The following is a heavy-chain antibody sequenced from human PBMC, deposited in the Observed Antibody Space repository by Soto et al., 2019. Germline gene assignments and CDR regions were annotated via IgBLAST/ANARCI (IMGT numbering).Heavy chain of an antibody. CDR2: ISGSGAAA. V-gene: IGHV3-23*01. Sequence: GGSLRLSCAASGFTFSDYAVTWVRQAPGKGLEWVSGISGSGAAAYYADSVKGRFTISRDNSRNTLFLQMNSLRAADTAVYYCAKGEYDILTASLCWGQGTLVTVSS. CDR1: GFTFSDYA. D-gene: IGHD3-9*01. CDR3: AKGEYDILTASLC. J-gene: IGHJ4*02.